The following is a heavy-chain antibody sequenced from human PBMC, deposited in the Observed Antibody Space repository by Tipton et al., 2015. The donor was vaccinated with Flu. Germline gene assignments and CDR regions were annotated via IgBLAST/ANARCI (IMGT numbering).Heavy chain of an antibody. CDR3: ARRGVRELPFDP. CDR2: IYYSGST. V-gene: IGHV4-39*01. J-gene: IGHJ5*02. D-gene: IGHD1-26*01. CDR1: GGSMSSSSYY. Sequence: TLSLTCTVSGGSMSSSSYYWGWIRQPPGKGLEWIGSIYYSGSTYYNPSLKSRVTISVDTSKNQFSLKLSSVTAADTAVYYCARRGVRELPFDPWGQGTLVTVSS.